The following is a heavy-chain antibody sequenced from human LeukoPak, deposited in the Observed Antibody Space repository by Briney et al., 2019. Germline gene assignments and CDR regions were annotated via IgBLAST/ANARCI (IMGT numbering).Heavy chain of an antibody. CDR1: GGSISSYY. D-gene: IGHD4-17*01. CDR2: IYTSGST. V-gene: IGHV4-4*07. CDR3: ARDYGDYERNDAFDI. J-gene: IGHJ3*02. Sequence: PSETLSLTCTVSGGSISSYYWSWIRQPAGKGLEWIGRIYTSGSTNYNPSLKSRVTMSVDTSKNQFSLKPSSVTAADTAVYYCARDYGDYERNDAFDIWGQGTMVTVSS.